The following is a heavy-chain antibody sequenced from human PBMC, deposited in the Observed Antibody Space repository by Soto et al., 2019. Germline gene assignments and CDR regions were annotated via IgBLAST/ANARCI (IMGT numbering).Heavy chain of an antibody. Sequence: QVQLQQWCAGLLKPSETLSLTCAVYGGSFSGYYWSWIRQPPGKGLERVGEINHSGSTNYNPSPKSRVNISVDKSKYLFSLKLSAVTAADTAVYYCARGLRRDIEATSTHSYFYYWGQGTLVTVS. CDR1: GGSFSGYY. J-gene: IGHJ4*02. D-gene: IGHD5-12*01. V-gene: IGHV4-34*01. CDR2: INHSGST. CDR3: ARGLRRDIEATSTHSYFYY.